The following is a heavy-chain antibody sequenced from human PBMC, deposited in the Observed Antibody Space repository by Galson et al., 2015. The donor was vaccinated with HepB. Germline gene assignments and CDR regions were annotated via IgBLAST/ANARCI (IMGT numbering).Heavy chain of an antibody. J-gene: IGHJ4*02. CDR1: GFTFSSYT. V-gene: IGHV3-48*02. CDR2: ISTDSSTI. CDR3: ARHARVPGS. Sequence: SLRLSCAASGFTFSSYTMNWVRQAPGKGLEWLSYISTDSSTIYYADSVKGRFTISRDNAKNSLYLQMHSLRDEDTAVYYCARHARVPGSWGQGTLVTVSS. D-gene: IGHD4/OR15-4a*01.